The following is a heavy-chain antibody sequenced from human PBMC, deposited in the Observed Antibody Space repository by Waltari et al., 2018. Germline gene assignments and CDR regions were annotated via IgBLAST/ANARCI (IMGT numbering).Heavy chain of an antibody. CDR1: GFTFSTYA. V-gene: IGHV3-23*01. CDR2: IRSDGGAT. CDR3: AKDDREYSLTWPLLN. D-gene: IGHD6-6*01. Sequence: EVQLLESGGGLVQPGGSLRLSCAASGFTFSTYAMHWVRQAPGKGLQWVSTIRSDGGATYYTDSVKGRFTISRDNSKNTLFLQMNSLRDEDTAIYYCAKDDREYSLTWPLLNWGQGTLVTVSS. J-gene: IGHJ4*02.